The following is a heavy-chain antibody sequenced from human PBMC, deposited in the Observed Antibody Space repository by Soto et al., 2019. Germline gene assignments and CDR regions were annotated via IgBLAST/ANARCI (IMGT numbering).Heavy chain of an antibody. V-gene: IGHV4-4*07. CDR2: IYTSGST. CDR3: ARLSNDYGDYGGYFDY. D-gene: IGHD4-17*01. Sequence: SETLSLTCTVSGGSISSYYWSWIRQPAGKGLEWIGRIYTSGSTNYNPSLKSRVTMSVDTSKNQFSLKLSSVTAADTAVYYCARLSNDYGDYGGYFDYWGQGTLVTVSS. CDR1: GGSISSYY. J-gene: IGHJ4*02.